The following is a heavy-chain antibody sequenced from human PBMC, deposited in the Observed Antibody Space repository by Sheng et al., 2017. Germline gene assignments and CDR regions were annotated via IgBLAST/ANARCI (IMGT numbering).Heavy chain of an antibody. J-gene: IGHJ4*02. CDR1: GGSISSSNYY. CDR3: ARQVSSTMLPYFDY. V-gene: IGHV4-39*07. CDR2: VYYSGST. D-gene: IGHD3-10*02. Sequence: QLQLQESGPGLVKSSETLSLTCTVSGGSISSSNYYWGWIRQPPGKGLEWIGSVYYSGSTYYNPSHKSRLTISVDTSKNQFSLRLTSVTAADTAVYYCARQVSSTMLPYFDYWGQGTLVHRLL.